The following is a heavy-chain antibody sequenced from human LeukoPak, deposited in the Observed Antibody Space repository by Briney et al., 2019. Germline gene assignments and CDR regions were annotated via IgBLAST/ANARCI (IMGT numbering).Heavy chain of an antibody. V-gene: IGHV3-21*01. CDR2: ISSSSSYI. J-gene: IGHJ3*02. CDR1: GFTFSSYS. Sequence: GGSLSLSCAASGFTFSSYSMNWVRQAPGKGLEWVSSISSSSSYIYYADSVKGRFTISRDNAKNSLYLQMNSLRAEDTAVYSCARSGSFDAFDIWGQGTMVTVSS. CDR3: ARSGSFDAFDI. D-gene: IGHD1-26*01.